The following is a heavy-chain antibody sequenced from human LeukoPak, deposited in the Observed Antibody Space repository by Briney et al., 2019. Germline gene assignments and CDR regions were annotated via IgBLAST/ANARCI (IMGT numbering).Heavy chain of an antibody. CDR3: AKRGAFDI. Sequence: GSLRLSCAASGFPVSSNYMSWVRPAPGKGLEWVSVIYSGGSTYYADSVKGRFTISRHNSKNTLYLQMNSLRAEDTAVYYCAKRGAFDIWGQGTMVTVSS. CDR1: GFPVSSNY. V-gene: IGHV3-53*01. D-gene: IGHD3-10*01. J-gene: IGHJ3*02. CDR2: IYSGGST.